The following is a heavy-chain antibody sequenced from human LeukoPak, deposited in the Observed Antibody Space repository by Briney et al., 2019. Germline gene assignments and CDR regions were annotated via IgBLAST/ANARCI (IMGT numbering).Heavy chain of an antibody. CDR1: GFTFSNYW. CDR2: INSDGSRT. J-gene: IGHJ4*02. CDR3: ARQPDY. D-gene: IGHD1-14*01. Sequence: PGGSLRLSCAASGFTFSNYWMHWVRQAPGKRLVWVSHINSDGSRTNYADSVKGRFTISRDNAKNTLYLQMNSLRAEDTAVYYCARQPDYWGQGTLVTVSS. V-gene: IGHV3-74*01.